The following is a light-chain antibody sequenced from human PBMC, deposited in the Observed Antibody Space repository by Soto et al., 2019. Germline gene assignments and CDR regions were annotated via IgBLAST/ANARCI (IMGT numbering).Light chain of an antibody. CDR1: QSISTW. CDR3: QQYGSSGT. Sequence: IQMTQSPSTLSASVGDRVTITCRASQSISTWLAWYQQKPGKDPKLLIYDASSLESGVPSRFSGSGSGTDFTLTISRLEPEDFAVYYCQQYGSSGTFGQGTKVDIK. J-gene: IGKJ1*01. CDR2: DAS. V-gene: IGKV1-5*01.